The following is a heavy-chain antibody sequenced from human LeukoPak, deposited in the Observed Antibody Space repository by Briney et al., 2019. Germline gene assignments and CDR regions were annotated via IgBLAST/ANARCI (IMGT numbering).Heavy chain of an antibody. Sequence: SETLSLTCTVSGGSISSSSYYWGWIRQPPGKGLEWIGSIYYSGSTYYNPSLKSRVTISVDTSKNQFSLKLSSVTAADTAVYYCARASGGYAPDWGQGTLVTVSS. CDR1: GGSISSSSYY. CDR3: ARASGGYAPD. J-gene: IGHJ4*02. D-gene: IGHD5-12*01. CDR2: IYYSGST. V-gene: IGHV4-39*01.